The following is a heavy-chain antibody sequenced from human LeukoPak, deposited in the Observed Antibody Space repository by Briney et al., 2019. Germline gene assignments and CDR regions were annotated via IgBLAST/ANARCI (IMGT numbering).Heavy chain of an antibody. V-gene: IGHV4-38-2*02. CDR2: IYHSGST. J-gene: IGHJ4*02. CDR1: GYSISSGYY. D-gene: IGHD5-24*01. CDR3: ARDGYNFDY. Sequence: SETLSLTCTVSGYSISSGYYWGWIRQPPGKGLEWIGSIYHSGSTYYNPSLKSRVTISVDTSKNQFSLKLSSVTAADTAVYYCARDGYNFDYWGQGTLVTVSS.